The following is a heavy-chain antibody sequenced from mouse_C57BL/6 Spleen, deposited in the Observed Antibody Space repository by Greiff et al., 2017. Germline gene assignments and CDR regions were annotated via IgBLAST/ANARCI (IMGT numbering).Heavy chain of an antibody. CDR1: GYTFTSYW. Sequence: EVQLQESGTVLARPGASVKMSCKTSGYTFTSYWMPWVKQRPGQGLEWIGAIYPGNSDTSYNQKFKGKAKLTVVTSASTAYMELSSLTNEDSAVYYCARDGTAVVGKRDYYGYRGHGPTLTVST. V-gene: IGHV1-5*01. CDR2: IYPGNSDT. D-gene: IGHD1-1*01. J-gene: IGHJ2*01. CDR3: ARDGTAVVGKRDYYGY.